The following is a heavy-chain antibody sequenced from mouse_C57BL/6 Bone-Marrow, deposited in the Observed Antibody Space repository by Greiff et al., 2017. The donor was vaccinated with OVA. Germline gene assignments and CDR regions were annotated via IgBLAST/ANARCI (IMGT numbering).Heavy chain of an antibody. Sequence: EVQLQQSGAELVRPGASVKLSCTASGFNIKDDYMHWVKQRPEQGLEWIGWIDPENGDTEYASKFQGKATITADTSSNTAYLQLSSLTSEDTAVYYCASTVVAKRFAYWGQGTLVTVSA. J-gene: IGHJ3*01. CDR3: ASTVVAKRFAY. D-gene: IGHD1-1*01. V-gene: IGHV14-4*01. CDR2: IDPENGDT. CDR1: GFNIKDDY.